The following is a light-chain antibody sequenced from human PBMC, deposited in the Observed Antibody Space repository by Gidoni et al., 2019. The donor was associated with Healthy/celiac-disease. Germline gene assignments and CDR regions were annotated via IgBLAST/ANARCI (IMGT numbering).Light chain of an antibody. CDR1: QIVSSN. J-gene: IGKJ3*01. CDR3: QQYNNWRFT. V-gene: IGKV3-15*01. Sequence: EIVMTQSPATLSVSPGERASLSCRASQIVSSNLAWYQQKPGQAPRLLIYGASTRATGIPARFSGSGSGTEFTITISSLQSEDFAVYYCQQYNNWRFTFGTXTKVDIK. CDR2: GAS.